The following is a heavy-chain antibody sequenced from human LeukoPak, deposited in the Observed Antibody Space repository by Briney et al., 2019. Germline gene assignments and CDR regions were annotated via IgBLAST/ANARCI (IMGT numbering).Heavy chain of an antibody. D-gene: IGHD1-1*01. Sequence: GGSLRLSCSASGFTFSSYAMHWVRQAPGKGLEYDSAISSNGGSTYYADSVKGRFTISRDNSKNTLYLQMSSLRAEDTAVYYCARDRTGNFDYWGQGTLVTVPS. CDR1: GFTFSSYA. J-gene: IGHJ4*02. V-gene: IGHV3-64D*06. CDR2: ISSNGGST. CDR3: ARDRTGNFDY.